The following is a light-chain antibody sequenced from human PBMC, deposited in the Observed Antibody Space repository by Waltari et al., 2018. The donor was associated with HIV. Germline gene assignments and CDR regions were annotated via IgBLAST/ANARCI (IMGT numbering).Light chain of an antibody. CDR2: GAS. Sequence: VLLTQSPATLSVSPGERVTLSCRASQSVSSSLAWYQLKPGQAPMLLIYGASTRASGVPARFTATGSGTQFTLTVSNLQSDDFALYFCLQSDKWPRTFGQGTKLEIK. J-gene: IGKJ1*01. CDR1: QSVSSS. V-gene: IGKV3-15*01. CDR3: LQSDKWPRT.